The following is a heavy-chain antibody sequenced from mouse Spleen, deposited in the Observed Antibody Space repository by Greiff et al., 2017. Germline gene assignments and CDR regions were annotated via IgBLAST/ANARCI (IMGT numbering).Heavy chain of an antibody. CDR1: GYSFTGYY. Sequence: VQLKESGPELVKPGASVKISCKASGYSFTGYYMNWVKQSPEKSLEWIGEINPSTGGTTYNQKFKAKATLTVDKSSSTAYMQLKSLTSEDSAVYYCATHYYGYWYFDVWGAGTTVTVSS. J-gene: IGHJ1*01. V-gene: IGHV1-42*01. CDR2: INPSTGGT. D-gene: IGHD1-2*01. CDR3: ATHYYGYWYFDV.